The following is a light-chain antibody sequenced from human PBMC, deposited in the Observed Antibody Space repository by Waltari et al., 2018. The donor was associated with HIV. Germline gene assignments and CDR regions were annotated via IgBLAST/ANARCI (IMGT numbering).Light chain of an antibody. CDR1: KLGDKY. Sequence: SYELTQPPSVSVSQGQTATITCFGDKLGDKYASWYQQKPGQSPVLVIYQDNKRPSGIPERFSGSNSRKTATLTISGTQAMDEADYYCQAWDSRTVLFGGGTKLTVL. CDR2: QDN. J-gene: IGLJ2*01. CDR3: QAWDSRTVL. V-gene: IGLV3-1*01.